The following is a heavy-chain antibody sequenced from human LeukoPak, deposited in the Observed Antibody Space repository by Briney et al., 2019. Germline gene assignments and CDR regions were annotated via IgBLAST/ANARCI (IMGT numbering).Heavy chain of an antibody. D-gene: IGHD3-16*02. Sequence: SETLSLTCTVSSGSINSYYWGWVRQPAGRGLEWIGRIYTTGIANYNPSLQSRLTMSVDTSKRQFSLNLRSVTAADTAIYYCARQGYTASHYFLDYWGQGTLVTVSS. V-gene: IGHV4-4*07. J-gene: IGHJ4*02. CDR3: ARQGYTASHYFLDY. CDR2: IYTTGIA. CDR1: SGSINSYY.